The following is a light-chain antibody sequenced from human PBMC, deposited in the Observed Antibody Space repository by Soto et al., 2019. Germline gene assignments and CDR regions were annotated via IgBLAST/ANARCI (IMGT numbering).Light chain of an antibody. CDR1: QSISNW. CDR2: KAS. Sequence: DIQMTQSPSTLSASVGDRVTITCRATQSISNWLAWYQQKSGQAPKLLIYKASTLESGVPSRFSGSGSGTEFTLTINSVQPDDFVTYFCQHYNNYWTFGQGTKVDIK. V-gene: IGKV1-5*03. CDR3: QHYNNYWT. J-gene: IGKJ1*01.